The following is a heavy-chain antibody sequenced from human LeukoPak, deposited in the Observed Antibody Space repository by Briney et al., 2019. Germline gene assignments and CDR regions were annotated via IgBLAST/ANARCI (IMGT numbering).Heavy chain of an antibody. J-gene: IGHJ3*02. V-gene: IGHV1-8*01. Sequence: ASLKVSSKASGYTFTSYDINWVRQAPGHGLEWMGWMNPNSGNTGYAQKFQGRVTMTRNTSISTAYMELSSLRSEDTAVYYCARQLVATIDAFDIWGQGTMVTVSS. CDR2: MNPNSGNT. D-gene: IGHD5-12*01. CDR1: GYTFTSYD. CDR3: ARQLVATIDAFDI.